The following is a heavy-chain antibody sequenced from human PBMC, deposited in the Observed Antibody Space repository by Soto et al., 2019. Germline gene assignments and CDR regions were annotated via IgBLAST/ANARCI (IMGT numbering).Heavy chain of an antibody. CDR3: AKAPVRSSWFQPYYFAY. CDR2: ISYDGSNK. Sequence: QVQLVESGGGVVQPGRSLRLSCAASGFTFSSYGMHWVRQAPGKGLEWVAVISYDGSNKYYADSVKGRFTISRDNSKNPLYLHMNSLRAEDTAVYYCAKAPVRSSWFQPYYFAYWGQGTLVTVSS. CDR1: GFTFSSYG. D-gene: IGHD6-13*01. J-gene: IGHJ4*02. V-gene: IGHV3-30*18.